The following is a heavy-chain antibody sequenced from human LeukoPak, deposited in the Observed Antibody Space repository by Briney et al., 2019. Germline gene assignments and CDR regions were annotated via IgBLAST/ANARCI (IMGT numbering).Heavy chain of an antibody. CDR2: ISGSDGST. V-gene: IGHV3-23*01. Sequence: PGGSLRLSCAASGFTFSSYGMSWVRQAPGKGLEWVSAISGSDGSTYYADSVKGRFTISRDNSKNTLYLQMNSLRAEDTAVYYCAKLVSPSPKYYYGSGLPDYWGQGTQVTVSS. J-gene: IGHJ4*02. D-gene: IGHD3-10*01. CDR1: GFTFSSYG. CDR3: AKLVSPSPKYYYGSGLPDY.